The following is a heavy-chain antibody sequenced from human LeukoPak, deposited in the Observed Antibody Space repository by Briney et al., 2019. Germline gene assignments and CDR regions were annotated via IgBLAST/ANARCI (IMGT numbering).Heavy chain of an antibody. CDR1: GFTFSSYS. Sequence: GGSLRLSCAASGFTFSSYSMNWVRQAPGKGLEWVSSIGGSSGYIYFVDSGKGRFTISRDNAKNSLYLQMNSLRAEDTAVYYCATESSAAAVFDYWGQGTLVTVSS. CDR3: ATESSAAAVFDY. CDR2: IGGSSGYI. J-gene: IGHJ4*02. V-gene: IGHV3-21*01. D-gene: IGHD6-13*01.